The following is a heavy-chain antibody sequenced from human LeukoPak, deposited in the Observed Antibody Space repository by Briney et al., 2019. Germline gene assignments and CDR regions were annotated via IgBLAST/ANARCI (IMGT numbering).Heavy chain of an antibody. Sequence: SQTLSLTCAISGDTVSTNSAAWNWIRQSPSRGLEWLGRTYYKSNWYSDYAESVKGRIIFNPDTSKNQFSLRLNSVTPEDTAVYYCAREYSSTLDIWGQGTMVTVSS. CDR1: GDTVSTNSAA. J-gene: IGHJ3*02. V-gene: IGHV6-1*01. D-gene: IGHD6-19*01. CDR3: AREYSSTLDI. CDR2: TYYKSNWYS.